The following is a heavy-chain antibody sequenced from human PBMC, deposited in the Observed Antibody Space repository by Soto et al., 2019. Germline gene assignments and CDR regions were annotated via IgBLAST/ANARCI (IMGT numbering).Heavy chain of an antibody. D-gene: IGHD3-22*01. Sequence: QVQLVQSGAEVKKPGSSVKVSCKASGGSLSNYGISWVRQAPGQGLEWMGAIIPVFGTPNYAQKFQDRVTITADQSTPTVYMQARSLTSEDTAVYYCARGEATMIVVTTYYAMDVWGQGTTVSVSS. V-gene: IGHV1-69*12. J-gene: IGHJ6*02. CDR1: GGSLSNYG. CDR2: IIPVFGTP. CDR3: ARGEATMIVVTTYYAMDV.